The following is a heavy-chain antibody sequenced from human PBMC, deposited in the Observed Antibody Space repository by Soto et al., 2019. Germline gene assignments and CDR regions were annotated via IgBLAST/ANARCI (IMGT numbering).Heavy chain of an antibody. CDR2: ISWDSGSI. CDR1: RITFDDYA. Sequence: GGSLRLSCAAARITFDDYAMHWVRQAPGKGLEWVSGISWDSGSIGYADSVKGRFTISRDNAKNSLYLQMNSLRAEDTALYYCAKESIPDAFDIWGQGTMVTV. CDR3: AKESIPDAFDI. V-gene: IGHV3-9*01. D-gene: IGHD6-6*01. J-gene: IGHJ3*02.